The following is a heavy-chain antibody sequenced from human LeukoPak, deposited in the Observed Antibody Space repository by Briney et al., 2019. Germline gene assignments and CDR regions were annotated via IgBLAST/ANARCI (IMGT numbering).Heavy chain of an antibody. CDR2: IIPILGIA. CDR3: NIVVVPAATPNAFDI. Sequence: SVKVSFKASGGTFSSYAISWVRQAPGQGLEWMGRIIPILGIANYAQKFQGRVTITADKSTSTAYMELSSLRSEDTAVYYCNIVVVPAATPNAFDIWGQGTMVTVSS. CDR1: GGTFSSYA. V-gene: IGHV1-69*04. D-gene: IGHD2-2*01. J-gene: IGHJ3*02.